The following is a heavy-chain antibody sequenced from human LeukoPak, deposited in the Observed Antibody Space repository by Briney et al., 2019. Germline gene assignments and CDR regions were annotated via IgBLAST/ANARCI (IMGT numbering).Heavy chain of an antibody. J-gene: IGHJ5*02. CDR2: ISGSGGST. D-gene: IGHD2/OR15-2a*01. Sequence: GGSLRLSCAASGFTVSSNCMSWVRQAPGKGLEWVSAISGSGGSTYYADSVKGRFTISRDNSKNTLYLQMNSLTPEDTAIYYCAKGSTSYDAWGQGTLVTVSS. CDR1: GFTVSSNC. CDR3: AKGSTSYDA. V-gene: IGHV3-23*01.